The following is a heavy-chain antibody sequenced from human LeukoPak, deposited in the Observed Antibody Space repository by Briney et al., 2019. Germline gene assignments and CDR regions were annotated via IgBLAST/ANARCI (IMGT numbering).Heavy chain of an antibody. Sequence: ASVKVSCKASGYTFTGYYIHWVRQAPGQGLEWMGWINPNSGGTNYAQKFQGRVTMTRDTSISTAYMELSRLRSDDTAVYYCARADRDYYGSGKISDWGQGTLVTVSS. CDR3: ARADRDYYGSGKISD. V-gene: IGHV1-2*02. J-gene: IGHJ4*02. CDR1: GYTFTGYY. CDR2: INPNSGGT. D-gene: IGHD3-10*01.